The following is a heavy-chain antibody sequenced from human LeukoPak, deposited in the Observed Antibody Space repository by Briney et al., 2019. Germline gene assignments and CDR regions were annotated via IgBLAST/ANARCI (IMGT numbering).Heavy chain of an antibody. V-gene: IGHV3-11*04. CDR3: TKGAMDTITADI. CDR2: ISSSATTI. D-gene: IGHD5-24*01. Sequence: GGSLRLSCAASGFTFSNAWMSWVRQAPGKGLEWVSYISSSATTIHYADSVKGRFTVSRDNAKNSLYLQMNSLTAEDTAFYYCTKGAMDTITADIWGQGTLVTVSS. CDR1: GFTFSNAW. J-gene: IGHJ4*02.